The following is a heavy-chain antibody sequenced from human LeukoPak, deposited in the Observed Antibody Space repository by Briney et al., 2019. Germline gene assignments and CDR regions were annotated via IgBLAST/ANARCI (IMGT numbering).Heavy chain of an antibody. CDR2: ISASGGST. CDR3: ARKSGSYTY. J-gene: IGHJ4*02. V-gene: IGHV3-23*01. D-gene: IGHD1-26*01. Sequence: PGGSLRLSCAAPGFTFGTHAMSWVRQAPGKGLEWVSDISASGGSTYYADSVKGRFTVSRDNSKNTVYLQMNSLRAEDTAVYYCARKSGSYTYWGQGTLVTVSS. CDR1: GFTFGTHA.